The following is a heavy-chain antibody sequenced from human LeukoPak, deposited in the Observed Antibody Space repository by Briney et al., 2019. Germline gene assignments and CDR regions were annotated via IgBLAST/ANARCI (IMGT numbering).Heavy chain of an antibody. D-gene: IGHD6-19*01. V-gene: IGHV3-23*01. Sequence: GGSLRLSCAASGFTFSSYAMSWVRQAPGKGLEWVSAISGSGGSTYYADSVKGRFTISRDNSKNTLYLQMNSLRAEDTAVYYCARAGGYSSGWSRGNDAFDIWGQGTMVTVSS. J-gene: IGHJ3*02. CDR2: ISGSGGST. CDR1: GFTFSSYA. CDR3: ARAGGYSSGWSRGNDAFDI.